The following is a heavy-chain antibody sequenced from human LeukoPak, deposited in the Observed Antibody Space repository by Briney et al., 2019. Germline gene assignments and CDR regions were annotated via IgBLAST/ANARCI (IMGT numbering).Heavy chain of an antibody. CDR2: IVVGSGDT. Sequence: SVKVSCKASGFTFTSSAMQWVRQARGQRLERIGWIVVGSGDTNYAQKFQERVTITRDVSTSTAYMKLSSLRSEDTAVYYCAAEITIFGVGYNWFDPWGQGTLVTVSS. CDR1: GFTFTSSA. J-gene: IGHJ5*02. V-gene: IGHV1-58*02. CDR3: AAEITIFGVGYNWFDP. D-gene: IGHD3-3*01.